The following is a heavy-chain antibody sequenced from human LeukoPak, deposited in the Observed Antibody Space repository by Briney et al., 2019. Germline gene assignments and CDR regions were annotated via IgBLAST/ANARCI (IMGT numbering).Heavy chain of an antibody. Sequence: GGSLRLSRAASGFTFFDYGMTWVRQAPGKGLDWVSSISGSGGSTYYADSVTGRFTISRDNSKNTVYLQMNSLRAEDTAIYFCAKVGVSGEVPGHWFDPWGQGTLVTVSS. CDR1: GFTFFDYG. V-gene: IGHV3-23*01. J-gene: IGHJ5*02. CDR3: AKVGVSGEVPGHWFDP. D-gene: IGHD5/OR15-5a*01. CDR2: ISGSGGST.